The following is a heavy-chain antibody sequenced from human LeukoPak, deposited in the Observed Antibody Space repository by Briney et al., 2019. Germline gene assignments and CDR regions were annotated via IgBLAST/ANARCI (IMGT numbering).Heavy chain of an antibody. J-gene: IGHJ6*02. D-gene: IGHD5-18*01. CDR3: ARHRGYGPNYYYYGMDV. Sequence: PGESLKISCKGSGYSFTSYWIGWVRQMPGKDLEWMGIIYPGDSDTRYSPSFQGQVTISADKSISTAYLQWSSLKASDTAMYYCARHRGYGPNYYYYGMDVWGQGTTVTVSS. CDR1: GYSFTSYW. CDR2: IYPGDSDT. V-gene: IGHV5-51*01.